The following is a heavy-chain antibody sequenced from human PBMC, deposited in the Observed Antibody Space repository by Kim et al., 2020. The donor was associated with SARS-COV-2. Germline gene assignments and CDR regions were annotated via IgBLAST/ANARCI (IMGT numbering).Heavy chain of an antibody. CDR3: ARGFRPGIAVAGTGFDY. J-gene: IGHJ4*02. V-gene: IGHV3-48*03. CDR2: ISSSGSTI. Sequence: GGSLRLSCAASGFTFSSYEMNWVRQAPGKGLEWVSYISSSGSTIYYADSVKGRFTISRDNAKNSLYLQMNSLRAEDTAVYYCARGFRPGIAVAGTGFDYWGQGTLVTVSS. D-gene: IGHD6-19*01. CDR1: GFTFSSYE.